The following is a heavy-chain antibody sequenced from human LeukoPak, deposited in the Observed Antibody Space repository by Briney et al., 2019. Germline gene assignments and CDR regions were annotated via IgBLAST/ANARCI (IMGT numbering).Heavy chain of an antibody. V-gene: IGHV3-30-3*01. D-gene: IGHD1-14*01. J-gene: IGHJ4*02. CDR1: GFTFPTYS. Sequence: GGSLRLSCAASGFTFPTYSMHWVRQAPGKGLEWVAVVSFDGSDENCADSMKGRFTISRDNSKNTLYLQVNDLRVEDTAVYYCATEEDPEINPGLRYWGQGTLVTVSS. CDR3: ATEEDPEINPGLRY. CDR2: VSFDGSDE.